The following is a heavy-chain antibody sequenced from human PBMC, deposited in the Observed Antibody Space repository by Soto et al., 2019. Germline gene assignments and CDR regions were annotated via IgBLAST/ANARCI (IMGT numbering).Heavy chain of an antibody. CDR1: GGSISSGGYY. CDR3: ARETPLDYYDSSGYYLRYFDY. V-gene: IGHV4-31*03. D-gene: IGHD3-22*01. Sequence: SETLSLTCTVSGGSISSGGYYWSWIRQHPGKGLEWIGYIYYSGSTYYNPSLKSRVTISVDTSKNQFSLKLSSVTAADTAVYYCARETPLDYYDSSGYYLRYFDYWGQGILVSVSS. J-gene: IGHJ4*02. CDR2: IYYSGST.